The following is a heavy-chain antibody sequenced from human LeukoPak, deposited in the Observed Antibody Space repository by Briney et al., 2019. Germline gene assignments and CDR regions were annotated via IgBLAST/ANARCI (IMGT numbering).Heavy chain of an antibody. D-gene: IGHD3-16*01. CDR3: AKRGDRGGVVYYYYYYMDV. CDR2: ISGSGGST. CDR1: GFTFSSYA. J-gene: IGHJ6*03. V-gene: IGHV3-23*01. Sequence: GGSLRLSCAASGFTFSSYAMSWVRQAPGKGLEWVSAISGSGGSTYYADSVKGRFTISRDNSKNTLYLQMNSLRAEDTAVYHCAKRGDRGGVVYYYYYYMDVWGKGTTVTVSS.